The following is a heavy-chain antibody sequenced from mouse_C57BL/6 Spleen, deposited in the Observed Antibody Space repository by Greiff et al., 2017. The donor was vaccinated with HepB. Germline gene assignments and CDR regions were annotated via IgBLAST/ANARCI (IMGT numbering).Heavy chain of an antibody. CDR3: ARDYYSNWYFDV. CDR1: GYSITSGYY. CDR2: ISYDGSN. V-gene: IGHV3-6*01. D-gene: IGHD2-12*01. Sequence: EESGPGLVKPSQSLSLTCSVTGYSITSGYYWNWIRQFPGNKLEWMGNISYDGSNNYNPSLKNRISITRDTAKNQFFLKLNSVTTEDTATYYCARDYYSNWYFDVWGTGTTVTVSS. J-gene: IGHJ1*03.